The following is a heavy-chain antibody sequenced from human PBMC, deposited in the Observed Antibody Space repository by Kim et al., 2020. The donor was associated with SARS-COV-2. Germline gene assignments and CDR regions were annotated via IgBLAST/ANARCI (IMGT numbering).Heavy chain of an antibody. D-gene: IGHD6-13*01. J-gene: IGHJ4*02. CDR3: ARYSSSWNYFDY. V-gene: IGHV4-59*01. Sequence: NYTPSLKSRVTISVDTSKNQFSLKVTSVTAADTAVYYCARYSSSWNYFDYWGQGTLVTVSS.